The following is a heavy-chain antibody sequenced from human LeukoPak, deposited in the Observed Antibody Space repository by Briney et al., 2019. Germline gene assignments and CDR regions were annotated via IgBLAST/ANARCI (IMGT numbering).Heavy chain of an antibody. CDR1: GFTFSSYG. V-gene: IGHV3-33*01. CDR2: IWYDGSNK. Sequence: GGSLRLPCAASGFTFSSYGMHWVRQAPGKGLEWVAVIWYDGSNKYYADSVKGRFTISRDNSKNALYLQMNSLRAEDTAVYYCARDPTRQGVIRYYFDYWGQGTLVTVSS. J-gene: IGHJ4*02. D-gene: IGHD3-10*01. CDR3: ARDPTRQGVIRYYFDY.